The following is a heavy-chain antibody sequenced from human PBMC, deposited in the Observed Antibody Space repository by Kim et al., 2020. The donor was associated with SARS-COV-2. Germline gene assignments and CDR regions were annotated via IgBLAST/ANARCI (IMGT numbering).Heavy chain of an antibody. D-gene: IGHD6-13*01. J-gene: IGHJ5*02. V-gene: IGHV3-74*01. CDR1: GFTFSSYW. CDR2: IKSDGSDT. CDR3: ARGSFQQGFDP. Sequence: GGSLRLSCEASGFTFSSYWMNWVRQGPGKGLVWVSRIKSDGSDTHYADSVKGRFTISRDNAKNTLHLQLNSLGVEDTAIYYCARGSFQQGFDPWGQGTLVT.